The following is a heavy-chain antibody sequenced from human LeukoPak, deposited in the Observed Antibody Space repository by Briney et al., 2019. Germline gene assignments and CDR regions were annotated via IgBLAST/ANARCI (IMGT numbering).Heavy chain of an antibody. CDR3: AKRGVVIRVVLVGFHKEAYYFDS. D-gene: IGHD3-10*01. CDR2: ISDSGGRT. J-gene: IGHJ4*02. CDR1: GITLSNYG. Sequence: GGSLRLSCGVSGITLSNYGMSWVRQAPGKGLEWVAGISDSGGRTNYADSVKGRFTISRDSPKNTLYLQMNSLSVEDTAVYFCAKRGVVIRVVLVGFHKEAYYFDSWGQGALVTVSS. V-gene: IGHV3-23*01.